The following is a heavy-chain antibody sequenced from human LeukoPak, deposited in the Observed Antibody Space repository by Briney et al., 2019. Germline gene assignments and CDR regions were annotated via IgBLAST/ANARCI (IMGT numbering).Heavy chain of an antibody. J-gene: IGHJ6*03. CDR2: ISYDGANK. CDR3: AKTEMLRRVGYLDV. D-gene: IGHD3-16*01. Sequence: PGGSLRLSCAASGFTFSDYGIQWVRQAPGKGLEWVAVISYDGANKDYADSVKGRFIISRDNSQNTIYLQMSSLRPEDSAVYYCAKTEMLRRVGYLDVWGRGTTVTVSS. CDR1: GFTFSDYG. V-gene: IGHV3-30*18.